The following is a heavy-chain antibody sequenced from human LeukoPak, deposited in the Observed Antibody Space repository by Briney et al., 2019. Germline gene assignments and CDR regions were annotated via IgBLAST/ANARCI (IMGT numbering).Heavy chain of an antibody. CDR3: ARERANSSGWDEGWFDP. CDR1: GYTFTGYY. J-gene: IGHJ5*02. V-gene: IGHV1-2*04. CDR2: INLNSGGT. D-gene: IGHD6-19*01. Sequence: ASVKVSCKASGYTFTGYYMHWVRQAPGQGLEWMGWINLNSGGTNYAQKFQGWVTMTRDTSISTAYMELSRLRSDDTAVYYCARERANSSGWDEGWFDPWGQGTLVTVSS.